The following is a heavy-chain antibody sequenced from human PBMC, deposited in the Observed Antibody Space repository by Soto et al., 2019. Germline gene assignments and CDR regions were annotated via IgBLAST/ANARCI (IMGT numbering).Heavy chain of an antibody. D-gene: IGHD2-2*01. Sequence: QITLKESGQTLVKPTQTLTLVCTLSGFSINNGGVGVGWIRQPPGKAPEWLALLYWNDDKWYSPSLRYMLSVTKDSSKNHVVLTMTHIAPMDAGTSYCAKRRALSTNLFFYQWGQGALVTVSS. V-gene: IGHV2-5*01. J-gene: IGHJ4*02. CDR3: AKRRALSTNLFFYQ. CDR2: LYWNDDK. CDR1: GFSINNGGVG.